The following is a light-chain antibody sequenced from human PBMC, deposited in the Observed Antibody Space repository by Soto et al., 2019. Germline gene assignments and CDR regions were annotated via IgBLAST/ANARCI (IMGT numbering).Light chain of an antibody. J-gene: IGLJ1*01. V-gene: IGLV2-8*01. CDR1: SSDVGGYDY. CDR3: SSYTGGNPSYV. CDR2: EVT. Sequence: QSVLTQPPSASGSPGQSVTISCTGTSSDVGGYDYVSWYQQHPGKAPKLMIYEVTIRPSGVSDRFSGSKSGNTAPLTVSGLQAEDEADYYRSSYTGGNPSYVFGTGTKVTVL.